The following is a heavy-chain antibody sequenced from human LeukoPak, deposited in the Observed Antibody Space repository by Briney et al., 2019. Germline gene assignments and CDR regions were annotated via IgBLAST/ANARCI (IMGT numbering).Heavy chain of an antibody. CDR2: INPNSGGT. V-gene: IGHV1-2*02. J-gene: IGHJ5*02. Sequence: GASVKVSCKASGYTFTGYYMHWVRQAPGQGLEWMGWINPNSGGTNYAQKFQGRVTMTRDTSISTAYMELSRLRSDDTAVYYCARDRSLGIAAAGPGFDPWGQGTLVTVSS. CDR1: GYTFTGYY. D-gene: IGHD6-13*01. CDR3: ARDRSLGIAAAGPGFDP.